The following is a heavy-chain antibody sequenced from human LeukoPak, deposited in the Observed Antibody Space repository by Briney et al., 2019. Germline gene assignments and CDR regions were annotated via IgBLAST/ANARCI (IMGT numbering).Heavy chain of an antibody. Sequence: SETLSLTCTVSGGSISSSSYYWGWIRQPPGKGLEWIGSIYYSGSTYYNPSLKSRVTISVDTSKNQFSLKLSSVTAADTAVYYCARSDSGWYRYFDYWGQGTLVTVSS. CDR1: GGSISSSSYY. D-gene: IGHD6-19*01. J-gene: IGHJ4*02. CDR2: IYYSGST. V-gene: IGHV4-39*07. CDR3: ARSDSGWYRYFDY.